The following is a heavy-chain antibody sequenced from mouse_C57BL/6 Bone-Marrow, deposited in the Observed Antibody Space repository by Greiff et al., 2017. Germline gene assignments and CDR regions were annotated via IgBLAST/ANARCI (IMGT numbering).Heavy chain of an antibody. CDR2: INPSNGGT. J-gene: IGHJ2*01. CDR1: GYTFTSYW. D-gene: IGHD1-2*01. Sequence: VQLQQPGTELVQPGASVKLSCKASGYTFTSYWMHWVKQRPGQGLEWIGNINPSNGGTNYNEKFKSKATLTVDKSSSTAYMQLSSLTSEDSAVYYCARAHYYGGYFHYWGQGTTLTVSS. V-gene: IGHV1-53*01. CDR3: ARAHYYGGYFHY.